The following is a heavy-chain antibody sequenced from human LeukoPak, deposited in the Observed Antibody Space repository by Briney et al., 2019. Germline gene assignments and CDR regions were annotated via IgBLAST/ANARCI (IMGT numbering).Heavy chain of an antibody. CDR3: ARSGFMYYYDSSGYYLFDY. D-gene: IGHD3-22*01. CDR2: IIPTFGTA. V-gene: IGHV1-69*05. Sequence: SVKLSCKASGGTFSSYAISWVRQAPGQGLEWMGGIIPTFGTANYAQKFQGRVTITTDESTSTAYMELSSLRSEDTAVYYCARSGFMYYYDSSGYYLFDYWGQGTLVTVSS. J-gene: IGHJ4*02. CDR1: GGTFSSYA.